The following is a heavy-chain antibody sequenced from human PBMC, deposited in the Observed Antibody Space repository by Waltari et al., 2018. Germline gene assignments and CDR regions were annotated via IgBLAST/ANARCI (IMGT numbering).Heavy chain of an antibody. Sequence: EVQLVESGGGLVQHGGSLRLSCAASGFTFSSYAMSWVRQAPGKGLGWVSAVSGSGGTTYSAGSVKGRFPISRDNSKNTLYLQMNSLRAEDTAVYYCAKGVSNPSCMDVWGKGTTVTVSS. CDR3: AKGVSNPSCMDV. D-gene: IGHD4-4*01. CDR2: VSGSGGTT. V-gene: IGHV3-23*04. CDR1: GFTFSSYA. J-gene: IGHJ6*03.